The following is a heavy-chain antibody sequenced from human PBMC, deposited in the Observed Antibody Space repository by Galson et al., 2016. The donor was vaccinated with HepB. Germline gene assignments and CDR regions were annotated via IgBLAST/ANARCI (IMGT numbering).Heavy chain of an antibody. V-gene: IGHV3-30*04. CDR2: ISYDVNRR. D-gene: IGHD2-21*01. J-gene: IGHJ6*04. CDR3: ARSRPREGGYFSGMDV. Sequence: SLRLSCAASGFTFSNYAMHWVRQAPGKGLEWVAVISYDVNRRYYTDSVKGRFTISRDNSKNTLYMEANSLRGEDTAIYYCARSRPREGGYFSGMDVWGNGTTVIVSS. CDR1: GFTFSNYA.